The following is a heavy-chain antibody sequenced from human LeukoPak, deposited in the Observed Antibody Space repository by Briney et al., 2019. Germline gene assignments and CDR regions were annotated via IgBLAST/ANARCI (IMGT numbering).Heavy chain of an antibody. CDR3: ARTTEVGYTYGYFYYFYMDV. CDR2: IYYSGST. D-gene: IGHD5-18*01. Sequence: SETLSLTCTVSGGSISSYYWSWIRQPPGKGLEWIGYIYYSGSTNYNPSLKSRVTISVDTSKNQISLKLTTVTAADTAVYYCARTTEVGYTYGYFYYFYMDVWGKGTTVTISS. V-gene: IGHV4-59*01. J-gene: IGHJ6*03. CDR1: GGSISSYY.